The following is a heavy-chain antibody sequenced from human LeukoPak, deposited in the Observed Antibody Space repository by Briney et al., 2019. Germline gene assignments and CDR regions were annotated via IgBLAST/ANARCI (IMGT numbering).Heavy chain of an antibody. CDR3: AKNGDRGAYCTGGTCYPYFYYYMDV. D-gene: IGHD2-15*01. CDR1: GFTFSSYA. Sequence: GALRLSCAASGFTFSSYAMSWVRQAPGKGLEWVSAISGSGGTTYYADSVKGRFTISRDNSKNTLYLQMNSLRAEDTAIYYCAKNGDRGAYCTGGTCYPYFYYYMDVWGKGTTVTI. V-gene: IGHV3-23*01. J-gene: IGHJ6*03. CDR2: ISGSGGTT.